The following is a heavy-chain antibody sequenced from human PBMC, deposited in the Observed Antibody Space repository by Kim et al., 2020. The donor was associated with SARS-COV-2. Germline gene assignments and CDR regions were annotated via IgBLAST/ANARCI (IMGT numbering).Heavy chain of an antibody. D-gene: IGHD1-26*01. CDR3: ARGLGGGSYTDY. V-gene: IGHV3-53*01. Sequence: SYADSVKCRFTISRDNSKNSLYLRMNGLRAEDTAVYYCARGLGGGSYTDYWGQGTLVTVSS. J-gene: IGHJ4*02.